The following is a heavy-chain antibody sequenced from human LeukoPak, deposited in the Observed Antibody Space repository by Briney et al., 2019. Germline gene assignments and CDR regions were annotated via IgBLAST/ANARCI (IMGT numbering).Heavy chain of an antibody. CDR1: GFTFSSYA. D-gene: IGHD2-8*02. Sequence: VGSLRLSCAASGFTFSSYAMNWVRQAPGKGLEWVSAISGSSDSTYYADSVKGRFTISRDNSKNTLYLQMNSLSAEDTAVYYCAKDRTDRGYWGQGTLVTVSS. V-gene: IGHV3-23*01. J-gene: IGHJ4*02. CDR3: AKDRTDRGY. CDR2: ISGSSDST.